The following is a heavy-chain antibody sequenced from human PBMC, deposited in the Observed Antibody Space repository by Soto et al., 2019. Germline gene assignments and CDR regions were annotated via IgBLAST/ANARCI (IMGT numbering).Heavy chain of an antibody. J-gene: IGHJ6*02. CDR1: GYTFNIYG. D-gene: IGHD4-4*01. V-gene: IGHV1-18*01. CDR2: ISAYNGQT. Sequence: QVQLVQSGVEVKKPGASVKVSCKASGYTFNIYGISWVRQAPGQGLEWMGWISAYNGQTKDAQKFQGRVIMTTDTSTTTAYVALRSLGSADTAVYYWARDYGNAGGMDVWGQGTTVTVSS. CDR3: ARDYGNAGGMDV.